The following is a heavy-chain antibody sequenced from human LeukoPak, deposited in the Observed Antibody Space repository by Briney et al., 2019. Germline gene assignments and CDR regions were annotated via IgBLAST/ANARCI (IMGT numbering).Heavy chain of an antibody. J-gene: IGHJ6*02. V-gene: IGHV1-18*01. D-gene: IGHD2-2*01. CDR2: ISAHSGNT. Sequence: GASVKVSCRASGYTFTSYGITWVRQAPGQGLEWMGWISAHSGNTKYAQKFQGRVTMTTDTSTSTAYMELRSLRSDDTAVYYCARVSCSSPSCYPGYYYGMDVWGQGTTVTVSS. CDR1: GYTFTSYG. CDR3: ARVSCSSPSCYPGYYYGMDV.